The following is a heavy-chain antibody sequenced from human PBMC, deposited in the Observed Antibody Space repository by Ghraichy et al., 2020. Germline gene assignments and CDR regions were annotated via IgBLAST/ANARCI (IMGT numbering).Heavy chain of an antibody. Sequence: ASVKVSCKASGYTFTGYYMHWVRRAPGQGLEWMGWINPNSGGTNYAQKFQGRVTMTGDTSISTAYMELSRLRSDDTAVYYCAREAGTPYYYDSSGYTLDYWGQGTLVTVSS. J-gene: IGHJ4*02. CDR3: AREAGTPYYYDSSGYTLDY. D-gene: IGHD3-22*01. CDR1: GYTFTGYY. CDR2: INPNSGGT. V-gene: IGHV1-2*02.